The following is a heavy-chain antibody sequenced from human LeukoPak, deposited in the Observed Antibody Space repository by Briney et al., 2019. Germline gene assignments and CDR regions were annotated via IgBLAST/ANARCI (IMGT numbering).Heavy chain of an antibody. CDR1: GFTFSSYA. Sequence: GGSLRLSCAASGFTFSSYAMHWVRQAPGKGLEWVAVISYDGSNKYYADSVKGRFTISRDDSKNTLYLQMNSLRAEDTAVYYCARETGSAVGSTDFDYWGQGTLVTVSS. J-gene: IGHJ4*02. D-gene: IGHD4-17*01. V-gene: IGHV3-30-3*01. CDR3: ARETGSAVGSTDFDY. CDR2: ISYDGSNK.